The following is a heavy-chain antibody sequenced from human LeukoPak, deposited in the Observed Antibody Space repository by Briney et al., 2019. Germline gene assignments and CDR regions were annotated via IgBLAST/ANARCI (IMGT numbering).Heavy chain of an antibody. V-gene: IGHV3-48*04. CDR1: GFTFSSYW. Sequence: PGGSLRLSCAASGFTFSSYWMSWVRQAPGKGLEWVSYISSSGSTIYYADSVKGRFTISRDNAKNSLYLQINSLRAEDTAVYYCARATCSGGSCYFFDYWGQGTLVTVSS. D-gene: IGHD2-15*01. CDR3: ARATCSGGSCYFFDY. CDR2: ISSSGSTI. J-gene: IGHJ4*02.